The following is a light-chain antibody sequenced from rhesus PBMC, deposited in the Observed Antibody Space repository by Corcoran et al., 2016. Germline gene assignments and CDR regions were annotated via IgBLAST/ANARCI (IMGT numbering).Light chain of an antibody. CDR2: SAT. CDR3: QQYYSDPLT. Sequence: DIQMTQSPSSLSASVGDTVTITCRASQSFSSSLAWYQQKAGKALKLLIHSATSLESGVPSGLSGIKYGTEFTLTISSLQPEDIANYYCQQYYSDPLTFGGGTKVELK. CDR1: QSFSSS. V-gene: IGKV1-46*01. J-gene: IGKJ4*01.